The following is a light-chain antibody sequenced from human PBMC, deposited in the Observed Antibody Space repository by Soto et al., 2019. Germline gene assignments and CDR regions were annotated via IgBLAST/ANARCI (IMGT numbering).Light chain of an antibody. CDR1: QASSKY. Sequence: DIQMTQTPPSLSASVGDRVTITCRACQASSKYLAWYQQKPGKVPKLLIYAASTLQSGVPSRFSGSGSGTDFTLTISSLQPVDVSTYYCQKYDSAPLFTFGPGTRVDVK. J-gene: IGKJ3*01. CDR2: AAS. CDR3: QKYDSAPLFT. V-gene: IGKV1-27*01.